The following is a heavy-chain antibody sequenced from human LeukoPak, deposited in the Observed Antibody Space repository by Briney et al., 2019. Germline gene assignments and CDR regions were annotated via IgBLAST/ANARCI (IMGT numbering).Heavy chain of an antibody. V-gene: IGHV4-61*08. J-gene: IGHJ2*01. D-gene: IGHD5-18*01. CDR1: GGSISSGGYY. CDR2: IYYSGST. Sequence: SQTLSLTCTVSGGSISSGGYYWSWIRQPPGKGLEWIGYIYYSGSTNYNPSLKSRVTISVDTSKNQFSLKLSSVTAADTAVYYCARAPGYSYGYWYFDLWGRGTLVTVSS. CDR3: ARAPGYSYGYWYFDL.